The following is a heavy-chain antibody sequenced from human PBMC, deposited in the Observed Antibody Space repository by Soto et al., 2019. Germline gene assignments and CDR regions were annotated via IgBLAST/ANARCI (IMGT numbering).Heavy chain of an antibody. J-gene: IGHJ4*02. D-gene: IGHD6-6*01. CDR1: GGTFSSYA. CDR2: ISAYNGNT. V-gene: IGHV1-18*01. CDR3: ARDLVRYSRSSGRFDY. Sequence: SSVKVSCKASGGTFSSYAISWVRQAPGQGLEWMGGISAYNGNTNYAQKLQGRVTMTTDTSTSTAYMELRSLRSDDTAVYYCARDLVRYSRSSGRFDYCGQGTLVTVSS.